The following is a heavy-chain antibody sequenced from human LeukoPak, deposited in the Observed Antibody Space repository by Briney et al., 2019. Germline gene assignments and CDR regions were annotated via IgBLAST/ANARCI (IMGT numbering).Heavy chain of an antibody. J-gene: IGHJ4*02. D-gene: IGHD5-18*01. Sequence: GESLQISCKGSGYSFTTNWIGWVRQMPGKGLEWMGIIYPGDSETRYSPSFQGQVTISADKSISTAYLQWSSLKASDTAIYYCVRSRGYSYGYSYYFDYWGQGTLVTVSS. CDR3: VRSRGYSYGYSYYFDY. V-gene: IGHV5-51*01. CDR1: GYSFTTNW. CDR2: IYPGDSET.